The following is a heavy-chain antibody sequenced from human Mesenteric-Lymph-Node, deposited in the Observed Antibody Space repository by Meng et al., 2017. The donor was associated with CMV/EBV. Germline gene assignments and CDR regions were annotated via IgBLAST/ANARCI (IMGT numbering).Heavy chain of an antibody. Sequence: AMSWVRLPPGKGLEWVSAISGSVGSTYSAASVKGRFTISSDNSKNTLYLQMNSLRAEDTAVSYCAKVGDSSSWYRGSGTVGYFDLWGRGTLVTVSS. V-gene: IGHV3-23*01. J-gene: IGHJ2*01. CDR2: ISGSVGST. CDR1: A. D-gene: IGHD6-13*01. CDR3: AKVGDSSSWYRGSGTVGYFDL.